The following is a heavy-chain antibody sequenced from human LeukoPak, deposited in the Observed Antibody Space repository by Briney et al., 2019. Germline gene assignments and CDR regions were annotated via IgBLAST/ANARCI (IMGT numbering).Heavy chain of an antibody. CDR1: GFTFSNAW. D-gene: IGHD3-9*01. CDR3: TTSSDYDILTGYFYYFDY. Sequence: GGSLRLSCAASGFTFSNAWMSWVRQAPGKGLEWVGRIKSKTDGGTTDYAAPVKGSFTISRDDSKNTLYLQMNSLKTEDTAVYCCTTSSDYDILTGYFYYFDYWGQGTLVTVSS. CDR2: IKSKTDGGTT. V-gene: IGHV3-15*01. J-gene: IGHJ4*02.